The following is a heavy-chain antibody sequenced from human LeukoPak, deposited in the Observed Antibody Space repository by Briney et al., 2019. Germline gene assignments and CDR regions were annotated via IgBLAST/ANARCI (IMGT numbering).Heavy chain of an antibody. J-gene: IGHJ5*02. CDR2: ISSSSSTI. D-gene: IGHD3-10*01. V-gene: IGHV3-48*01. Sequence: GGSLRLSCAASGFTFSSYSMNWVRQAPGKGLEWVSYISSSSSTIYYADSVKGRFTISRDNAKNSLYLQMNRLRAEDTAVYYCARLNYYGSGSYRGWFDPWGQGTLVTVSS. CDR1: GFTFSSYS. CDR3: ARLNYYGSGSYRGWFDP.